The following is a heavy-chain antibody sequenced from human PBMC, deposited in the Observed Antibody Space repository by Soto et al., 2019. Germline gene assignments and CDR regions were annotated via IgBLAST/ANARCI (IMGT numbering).Heavy chain of an antibody. CDR3: ARDRSITMAMNYYYYGMDV. Sequence: LSLTCTVSGGSISSGGYYWSWIRQHPGKGLEWIGYIYYSGSTYYNPSLKSRVTISVDTSKNQFSLKLSSVTAADTAVYYCARDRSITMAMNYYYYGMDVWGQGTTVTVS. J-gene: IGHJ6*02. D-gene: IGHD3-10*01. CDR1: GGSISSGGYY. CDR2: IYYSGST. V-gene: IGHV4-31*03.